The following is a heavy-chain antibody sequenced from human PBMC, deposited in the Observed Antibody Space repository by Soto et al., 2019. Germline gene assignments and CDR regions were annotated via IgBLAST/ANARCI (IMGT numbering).Heavy chain of an antibody. CDR3: ARTGSSGWPYFFDYGMDV. CDR1: GFTFSSYG. D-gene: IGHD6-19*01. V-gene: IGHV3-33*01. Sequence: GGSLRLSCAASGFTFSSYGMHWVRQAPGKGLEWVAVIWYDGSNKYYADSVKGRFTISRDNSKNTLYLQMNSLRAEDTAVYYCARTGSSGWPYFFDYGMDVWGQGTTVTVSS. J-gene: IGHJ6*02. CDR2: IWYDGSNK.